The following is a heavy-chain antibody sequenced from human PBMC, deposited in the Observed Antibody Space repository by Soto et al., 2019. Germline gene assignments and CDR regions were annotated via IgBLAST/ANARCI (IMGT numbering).Heavy chain of an antibody. D-gene: IGHD6-6*01. CDR1: GYTFTSYG. V-gene: IGHV1-18*04. J-gene: IGHJ5*02. CDR3: ARDQEYSTSGLYWFAL. Sequence: VQLVQSGAEVKKPGASVKVSCQASGYTFTSYGIAWVRQAPGQDLEWMGWISAYNGDTNYAQRLQGRVTMTTDTPTRKVNWELKSLKSDDTALYYCARDQEYSTSGLYWFALGGQGPLVTVPA. CDR2: ISAYNGDT.